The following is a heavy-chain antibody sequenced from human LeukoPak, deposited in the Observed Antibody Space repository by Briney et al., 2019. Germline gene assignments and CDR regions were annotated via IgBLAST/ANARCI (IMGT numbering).Heavy chain of an antibody. CDR1: GFTFSSYS. V-gene: IGHV3-21*01. D-gene: IGHD1-20*01. J-gene: IGHJ4*02. CDR3: ARSEYNWNYFDY. CDR2: ISSSSSYI. Sequence: GGSLRLSCAASGFTFSSYSMNWVRQAPGKGLEWVSSISSSSSYIYYEDSVKGRFTISRDNAKNSLYLQMNSLRAEDTAVYYCARSEYNWNYFDYWGQGTLVTVSS.